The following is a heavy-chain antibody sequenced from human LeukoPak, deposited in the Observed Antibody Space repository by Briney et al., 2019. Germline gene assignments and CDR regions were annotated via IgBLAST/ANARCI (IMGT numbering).Heavy chain of an antibody. CDR1: GVTFSSYA. J-gene: IGHJ6*02. D-gene: IGHD4-17*01. CDR3: AKHQQIYGDSLMDV. V-gene: IGHV3-23*01. CDR2: ISGSGGST. Sequence: GGALRLSCAASGVTFSSYAMSWVRQAPGKGAEGVSTISGSGGSTNYADSVEGRFTISRDNSKSTLYVQMNSLRAEDTAVYYCAKHQQIYGDSLMDVWGQGTTVTVSS.